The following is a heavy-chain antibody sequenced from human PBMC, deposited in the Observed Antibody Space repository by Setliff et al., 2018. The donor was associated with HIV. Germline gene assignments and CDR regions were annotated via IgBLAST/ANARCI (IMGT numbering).Heavy chain of an antibody. CDR3: ARGGGDSSQFDH. CDR2: INGDNGNT. V-gene: IGHV1-3*03. J-gene: IGHJ4*02. D-gene: IGHD2-21*01. Sequence: GASVKVSCKASGYTFPNYAMHWVRQAPGQRLEWMGWINGDNGNTRYSQEFQGRVTITRDTSASTAYMELSSLNSADMAVYYCARGGGDSSQFDHWGQGTLVTVSS. CDR1: GYTFPNYA.